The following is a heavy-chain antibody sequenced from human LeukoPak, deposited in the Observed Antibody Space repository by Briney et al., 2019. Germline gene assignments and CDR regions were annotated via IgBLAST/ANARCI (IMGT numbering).Heavy chain of an antibody. CDR3: ARRAVYSYGYLAD. D-gene: IGHD5-18*01. CDR2: ISGSGNST. Sequence: GGSLRLSCAASGFTFGSYAMTWVRQAPGRGLEWVSAISGSGNSTYYADAVKGRFATSRDKSKNTLHLQMNSLRAEDTAVYYCARRAVYSYGYLADWGQGTLVTVSS. CDR1: GFTFGSYA. V-gene: IGHV3-23*01. J-gene: IGHJ4*02.